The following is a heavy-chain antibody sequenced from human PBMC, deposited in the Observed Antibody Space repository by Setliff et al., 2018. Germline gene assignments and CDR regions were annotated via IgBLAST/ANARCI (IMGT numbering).Heavy chain of an antibody. D-gene: IGHD6-19*01. CDR2: ISSSGSTI. J-gene: IGHJ5*02. V-gene: IGHV3-11*04. CDR1: GFTFSDYY. CDR3: ARERQWLANWFDP. Sequence: GGSLRLSCAASGFTFSDYYMSWIRQAPGKGLEWVSYISSSGSTIYYADSVKGRFTISRDNAKNSLYLQMNSLRAEDTAVYYCARERQWLANWFDPWGQGTLVTVSS.